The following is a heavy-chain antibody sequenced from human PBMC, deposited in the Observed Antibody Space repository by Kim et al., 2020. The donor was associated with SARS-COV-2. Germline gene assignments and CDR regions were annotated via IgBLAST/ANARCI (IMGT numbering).Heavy chain of an antibody. V-gene: IGHV1-2*06. CDR3: ARDLCSTTSCFSGDY. D-gene: IGHD2-2*01. CDR2: INPNSGGI. J-gene: IGHJ4*02. CDR1: GYTLTDYY. Sequence: ASVKVSCKASGYTLTDYYMHWVRQAPGQGLEWMGRINPNSGGINSAQKFQDRVTMTRDTSISTAYMELSRLRSDDTAIYYCARDLCSTTSCFSGDYWGQG.